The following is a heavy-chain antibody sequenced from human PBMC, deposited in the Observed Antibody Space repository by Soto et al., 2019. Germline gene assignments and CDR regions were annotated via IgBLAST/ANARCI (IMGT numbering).Heavy chain of an antibody. V-gene: IGHV1-8*01. CDR3: ARAVGGGDIVVVPAATVFFYMDV. CDR2: MNPNSGNT. Sequence: ASVKVSCKASGYTFTSYDINWVRQATGQGLEWMGWMNPNSGNTGYAQKFQGRVTMTRNTSISTAYMELSSLRSEDTAVYYCARAVGGGDIVVVPAATVFFYMDVWGKGTTVTVSS. J-gene: IGHJ6*03. D-gene: IGHD2-2*01. CDR1: GYTFTSYD.